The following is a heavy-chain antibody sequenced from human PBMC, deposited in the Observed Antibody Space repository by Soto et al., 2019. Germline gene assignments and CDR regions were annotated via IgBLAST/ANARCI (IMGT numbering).Heavy chain of an antibody. CDR3: ARASYDFWSGYYEACSGGYRDY. Sequence: QVQLVQSGAEVKKPGASVKVSCKASGYTFTSYGISWVRQVPGQGLEWMGWISAYNGNTDYAQELQGRVTMTTDTSTKAAYMELRSVRSDDTAAYYCARASYDFWSGYYEACSGGYRDYWGQGTLVTVSS. CDR2: ISAYNGNT. CDR1: GYTFTSYG. V-gene: IGHV1-18*01. J-gene: IGHJ4*02. D-gene: IGHD3-3*01.